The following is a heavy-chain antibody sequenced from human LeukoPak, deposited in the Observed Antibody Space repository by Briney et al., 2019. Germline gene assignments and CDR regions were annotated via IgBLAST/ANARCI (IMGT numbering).Heavy chain of an antibody. CDR1: GGSISSSSYY. CDR2: IYYSGST. Sequence: ASETLSLTCTVSGGSISSSSYYWGWIRQPPGKGLEWIGNIYYSGSTYYNPSLKSRVSISVDTSKNQFSLKLTSVTAADTAVYYCARGRGYYYDSSGPRTWGNWFDPWGQGTLVTVSS. J-gene: IGHJ5*02. D-gene: IGHD3-22*01. CDR3: ARGRGYYYDSSGPRTWGNWFDP. V-gene: IGHV4-39*07.